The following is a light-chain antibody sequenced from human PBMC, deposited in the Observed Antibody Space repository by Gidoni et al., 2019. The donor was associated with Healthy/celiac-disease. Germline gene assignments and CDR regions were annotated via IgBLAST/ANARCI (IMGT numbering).Light chain of an antibody. V-gene: IGKV3-20*01. CDR2: DAS. CDR1: QSINSNF. CDR3: QQYGNSPCS. Sequence: EIVLTQSPGTLSLSQGERATLSCRASQSINSNFLAWYQQKPGQAPRLLIYDASSRATGIPDRFSGSGSGTDFTLTISRLEPEDFAVYYCQQYGNSPCSFGQXTKLEIK. J-gene: IGKJ2*04.